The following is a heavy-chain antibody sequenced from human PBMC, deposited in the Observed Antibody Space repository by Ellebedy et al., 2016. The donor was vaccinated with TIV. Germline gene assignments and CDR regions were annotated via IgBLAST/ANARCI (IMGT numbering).Heavy chain of an antibody. D-gene: IGHD6-13*01. J-gene: IGHJ4*02. CDR3: ARDADYSSSWYGYFDS. V-gene: IGHV4-59*01. CDR2: MFHSGSA. Sequence: SETLSLTCTVSGGSITSYYWSWIRQPPGKGLEWIGYMFHSGSANYNPSLKSRVTMSVDTSKNQVSLNLSPVTAADTAVYYCARDADYSSSWYGYFDSWGQGTLVTVSP. CDR1: GGSITSYY.